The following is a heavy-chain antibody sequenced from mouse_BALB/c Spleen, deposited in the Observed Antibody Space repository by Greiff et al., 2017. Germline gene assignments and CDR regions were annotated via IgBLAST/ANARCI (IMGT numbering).Heavy chain of an antibody. CDR2: ISSGGST. J-gene: IGHJ2*01. V-gene: IGHV5-6-5*01. D-gene: IGHD3-1*01. Sequence: EVQVVESGGGLVKPGGSLKLSCAASGFTFSSYAMSWVRQTPEKRLEWVASISSGGSTYYPDSVKGRFTISRDNARNILYLQMSSLRSEDTAMYYCARGGATSGYWGQGTTLTVSS. CDR3: ARGGATSGY. CDR1: GFTFSSYA.